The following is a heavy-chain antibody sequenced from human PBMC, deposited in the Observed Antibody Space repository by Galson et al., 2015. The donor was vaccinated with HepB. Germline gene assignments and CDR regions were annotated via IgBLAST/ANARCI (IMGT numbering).Heavy chain of an antibody. CDR2: IWYDGSNI. V-gene: IGHV3-33*01. CDR3: ARGPAYNWNYYYYYGMDV. J-gene: IGHJ6*02. CDR1: GFTFSSYG. Sequence: SLRLSCAASGFTFSSYGMHWVRQAPGKGLEWVAVIWYDGSNIYYADSVKGRFTISRDNSKNTLYLQMNSLRAEDTAVYYCARGPAYNWNYYYYYGMDVWGQGTTVTVSS. D-gene: IGHD1-20*01.